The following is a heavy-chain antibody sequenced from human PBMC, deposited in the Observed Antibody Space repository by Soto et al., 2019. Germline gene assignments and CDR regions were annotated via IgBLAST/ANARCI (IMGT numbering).Heavy chain of an antibody. Sequence: SETLSLTCTVSGGSISSYYWSWIRQPPGKGLEWIGEIYHSGSTNYNPSLKSRVTISVDKSKNQFSLKLSSVTAADTAVYYCARDDPWFDPWGQGTLVTRLL. CDR1: GGSISSYY. CDR2: IYHSGST. CDR3: ARDDPWFDP. V-gene: IGHV4-59*12. J-gene: IGHJ5*02.